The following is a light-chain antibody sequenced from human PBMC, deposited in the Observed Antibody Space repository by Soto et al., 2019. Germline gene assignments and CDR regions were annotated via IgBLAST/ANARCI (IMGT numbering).Light chain of an antibody. J-gene: IGKJ1*01. Sequence: EVVMTQSPATLSVSPGERATLPCRASQSIISNLSRYPQRPGQAPRLLIYDASHRATGIPARFSGSGSGTEFALTISSLQSEDFAVYYCQQFNNWPHTFGQGTKVDIK. CDR3: QQFNNWPHT. CDR1: QSIISN. CDR2: DAS. V-gene: IGKV3-15*01.